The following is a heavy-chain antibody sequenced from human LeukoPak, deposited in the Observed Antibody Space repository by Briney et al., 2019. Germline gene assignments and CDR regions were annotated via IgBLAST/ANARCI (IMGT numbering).Heavy chain of an antibody. V-gene: IGHV1-69*04. J-gene: IGHJ4*02. Sequence: GASVKVSCKASGGTFSSYAISWVRQAPGQGLEWMGRIIPILGIANYAQKFQGRVTITADKSTSTAYMELSSLRSEDTAVYYCAREDREGDSSGYLGLDYWGQGTLVTVSP. CDR3: AREDREGDSSGYLGLDY. D-gene: IGHD3-22*01. CDR1: GGTFSSYA. CDR2: IIPILGIA.